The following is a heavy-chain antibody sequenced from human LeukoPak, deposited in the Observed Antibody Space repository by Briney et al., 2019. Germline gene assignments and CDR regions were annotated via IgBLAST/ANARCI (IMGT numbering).Heavy chain of an antibody. V-gene: IGHV3-49*04. J-gene: IGHJ4*02. CDR3: TRDQTPYY. CDR2: IRSEAYGWTP. Sequence: GGSLRLSCAASGFTFSSYSMSWVRQAPGKGREWVGFIRSEAYGWTPEYAASVKGRFTISRDNSKSIAYLQMNSLKTEDTAVYYCTRDQTPYYWGQGTLVTVSS. CDR1: GFTFSSYS.